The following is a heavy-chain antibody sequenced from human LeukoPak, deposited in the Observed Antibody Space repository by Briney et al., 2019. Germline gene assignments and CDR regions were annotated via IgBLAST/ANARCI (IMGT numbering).Heavy chain of an antibody. Sequence: GGSLRLSCAASGFTFSDYYMSWIRQAPGKGLEWVSYISSSGSTIYYADSVKGRFTISRDNAKNSLYLQMNSLRAEDTAVYYCAKIFPYYYDSSGTPDWGQGTLVTVSS. CDR1: GFTFSDYY. D-gene: IGHD3-22*01. J-gene: IGHJ4*02. CDR3: AKIFPYYYDSSGTPD. CDR2: ISSSGSTI. V-gene: IGHV3-11*01.